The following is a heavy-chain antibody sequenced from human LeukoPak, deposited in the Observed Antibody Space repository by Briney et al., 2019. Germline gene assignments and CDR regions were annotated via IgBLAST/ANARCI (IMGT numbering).Heavy chain of an antibody. V-gene: IGHV1-18*01. CDR2: ISTHYGKT. D-gene: IGHD1-26*01. CDR3: ARGGEYFQH. Sequence: ASVKVSCKASGYTFTSYGISWVRQAPGQGLEWMGGISTHYGKTNYAQKLQGRVTMTTDTSTSTAYMELRSLRSDDTAVYYCARGGEYFQHWGQGTLVIVSS. J-gene: IGHJ1*01. CDR1: GYTFTSYG.